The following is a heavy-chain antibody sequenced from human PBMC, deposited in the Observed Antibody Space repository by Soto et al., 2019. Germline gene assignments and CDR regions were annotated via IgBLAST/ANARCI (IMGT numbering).Heavy chain of an antibody. CDR2: ISSSASHI. Sequence: EVQLVESGGGLVKPGGSLRLSCAASGFSFSSYSMNWVRQAPGKGLEWVSSISSSASHINYADSVKGRFTISRDNAKKSLYLQMNRRRGEDTAVYYCARGYTGYCSGGTCYWFDPWGQGTLVTVSS. CDR3: ARGYTGYCSGGTCYWFDP. V-gene: IGHV3-21*01. D-gene: IGHD2-15*01. CDR1: GFSFSSYS. J-gene: IGHJ5*02.